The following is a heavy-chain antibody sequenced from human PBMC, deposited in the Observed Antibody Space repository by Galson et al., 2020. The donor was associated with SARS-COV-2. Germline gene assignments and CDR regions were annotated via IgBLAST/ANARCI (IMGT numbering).Heavy chain of an antibody. Sequence: KMSGPTLVKPTQTLTLTCSFSGFSLTAPGVGVAWIRQSPGNALEWLGLIYHDDDIFYSPSPKSRLTITKDTSKNQVLLTMTNMDPVDTASYYCAYKRPGTTSYSSWCQGPLVTVSS. CDR3: AYKRPGTTSYSS. V-gene: IGHV2-5*02. CDR2: IYHDDDI. D-gene: IGHD1-1*01. J-gene: IGHJ5*02. CDR1: GFSLTAPGVG.